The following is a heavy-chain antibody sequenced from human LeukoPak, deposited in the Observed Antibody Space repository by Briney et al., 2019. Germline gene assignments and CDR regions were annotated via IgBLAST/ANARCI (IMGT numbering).Heavy chain of an antibody. Sequence: PGGSLRPSCAASGFTVSSNYMSWVRHAPGKGLEWGSVIYSGGSTYYADSVKGRFTISRDNYKNTLYLQMNSLRAEDTAVYYCARAYYYDSSGSYAFDIWGQGTMVTVSS. J-gene: IGHJ3*02. CDR3: ARAYYYDSSGSYAFDI. CDR1: GFTVSSNY. V-gene: IGHV3-66*01. D-gene: IGHD3-22*01. CDR2: IYSGGST.